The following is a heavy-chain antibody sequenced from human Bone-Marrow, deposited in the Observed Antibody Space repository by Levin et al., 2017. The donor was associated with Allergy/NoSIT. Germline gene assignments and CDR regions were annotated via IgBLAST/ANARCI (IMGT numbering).Heavy chain of an antibody. CDR3: ATAFGGNFSLHGYFHH. J-gene: IGHJ1*01. CDR1: GSGYTLTQLS. V-gene: IGHV1-24*01. CDR2: FDPEDDKA. D-gene: IGHD3-10*01. Sequence: ASVKVSCRVSGSGYTLTQLSIHWVRQAPGQGLQWMGGFDPEDDKAIYAQMFQGRVSMTEDTSADTAYVDLSSPRSDDSAGYYCATAFGGNFSLHGYFHHWGQGTLVTVSS.